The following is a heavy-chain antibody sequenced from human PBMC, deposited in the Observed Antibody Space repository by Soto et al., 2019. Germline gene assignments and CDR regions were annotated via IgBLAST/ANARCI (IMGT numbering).Heavy chain of an antibody. Sequence: SETLSLTCGVSGGTVASSHWWSWVRQSPGGGLEWIGNVYHTGDTNFTPSLQSRVTISVDKSNIQFSLRLNSLTAADTAVYFCAREIVTAGGSNYFDPWGPGTLVTVS. CDR2: VYHTGDT. V-gene: IGHV4-4*02. CDR1: GGTVASSHW. D-gene: IGHD2-21*02. CDR3: AREIVTAGGSNYFDP. J-gene: IGHJ5*02.